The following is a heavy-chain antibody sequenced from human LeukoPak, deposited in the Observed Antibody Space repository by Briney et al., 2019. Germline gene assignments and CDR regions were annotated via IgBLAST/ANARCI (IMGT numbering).Heavy chain of an antibody. V-gene: IGHV4-34*01. J-gene: IGHJ4*02. CDR3: ARVPEYYDSSFFDY. CDR1: GGSFSGYY. CDR2: INHSGST. Sequence: PSETLSLTRAVYGGSFSGYYWYWIRQPPGKGLEWIGEINHSGSTNYNPSLKSRVTISVDTSKNQFSLKLSSVTAADTAVYYCARVPEYYDSSFFDYWGQGTLVTVSS. D-gene: IGHD3-22*01.